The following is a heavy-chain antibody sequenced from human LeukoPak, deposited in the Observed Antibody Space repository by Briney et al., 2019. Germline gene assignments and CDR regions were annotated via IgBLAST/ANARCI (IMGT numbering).Heavy chain of an antibody. CDR1: GGTFSSYA. Sequence: GASVKVSCKASGGTFSSYAISCVRQAPGQGPEWMGGIIPIFGTANYAQKFQGRVTITTDESTSTAYMELSSLRSEDTAVYYCARTSVYSSSSGQDYWGQGTLVTVSS. CDR3: ARTSVYSSSSGQDY. CDR2: IIPIFGTA. J-gene: IGHJ4*02. D-gene: IGHD6-6*01. V-gene: IGHV1-69*05.